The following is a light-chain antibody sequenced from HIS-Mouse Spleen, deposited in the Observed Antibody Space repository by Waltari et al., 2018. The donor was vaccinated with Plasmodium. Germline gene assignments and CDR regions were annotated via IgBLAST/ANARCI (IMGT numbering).Light chain of an antibody. V-gene: IGKV1-39*01. CDR2: AGS. J-gene: IGKJ3*01. CDR3: QQSYSTPFT. Sequence: DIQMTQSPSSLSASVGDRVTITCRASQSISSYLNWYQQKPGKAPKLLIYAGSSVQSGVPSRFSGSGSVTDFTLTISSLQPEDFATYYCQQSYSTPFTFGPGTKVDIK. CDR1: QSISSY.